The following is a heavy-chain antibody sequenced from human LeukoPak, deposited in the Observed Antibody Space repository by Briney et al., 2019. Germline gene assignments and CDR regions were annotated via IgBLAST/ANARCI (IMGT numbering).Heavy chain of an antibody. Sequence: GGSLRLSCAASGFTFSSYSINWVRQAPGKGLEWVSSISNRGTYIYYADSVKGRFTISRDNAKNSLFLQMNSLRAEDTAVYYCARAGDILLVSYFHYYGMDVWGQGTTVIVSS. CDR1: GFTFSSYS. D-gene: IGHD7-27*01. V-gene: IGHV3-21*01. CDR2: ISNRGTYI. J-gene: IGHJ6*02. CDR3: ARAGDILLVSYFHYYGMDV.